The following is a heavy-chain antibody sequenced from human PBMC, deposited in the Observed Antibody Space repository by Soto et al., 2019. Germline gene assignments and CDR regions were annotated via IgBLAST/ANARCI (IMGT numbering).Heavy chain of an antibody. V-gene: IGHV3-33*08. J-gene: IGHJ6*02. CDR1: GFTFSTFG. CDR3: ARRQIPPPTRGAANARGGMDV. Sequence: GGSLRLSCAASGFTFSTFGMHWVRQAPGKGLEWLAVIWNDGSNSSYANSVKGRFTISRDNSKNTLYLQMSSLRAEDTAVYYCARRQIPPPTRGAANARGGMDVWGQGTTVTVSS. CDR2: IWNDGSNS. D-gene: IGHD6-13*01.